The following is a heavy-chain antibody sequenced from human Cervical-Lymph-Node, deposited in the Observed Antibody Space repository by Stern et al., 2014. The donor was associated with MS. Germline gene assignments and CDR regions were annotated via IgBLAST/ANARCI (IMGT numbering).Heavy chain of an antibody. CDR3: ARVYRALDI. J-gene: IGHJ3*02. D-gene: IGHD3-16*02. CDR1: GFTFSNYT. CDR2: ISSGSSYI. V-gene: IGHV3-21*02. Sequence: EVQLVESGGGLVKPGGSLRLACAASGFTFSNYTMNWVRQTPGQGLEWVSSISSGSSYIYYADSVKGRFTISRDNSKNSLYLQMNSLRAEDTAVYYCARVYRALDIWGQGTMVSVSS.